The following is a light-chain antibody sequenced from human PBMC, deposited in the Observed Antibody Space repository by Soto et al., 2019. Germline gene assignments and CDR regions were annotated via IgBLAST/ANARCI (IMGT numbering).Light chain of an antibody. CDR2: AAS. V-gene: IGKV1-39*01. Sequence: DVQMTQSPSSLSASVGDTVTITCRASHNINNYLRWYQQKPGKAPTLLIYAASTLQSGAPSRFSGSGSGTDFTLTISILQPEDFATYHCPQSYFTPGTFRLGTKVDIK. J-gene: IGKJ1*01. CDR1: HNINNY. CDR3: PQSYFTPGT.